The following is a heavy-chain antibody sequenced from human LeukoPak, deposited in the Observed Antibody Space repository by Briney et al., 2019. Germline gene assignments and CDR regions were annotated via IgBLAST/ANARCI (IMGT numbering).Heavy chain of an antibody. Sequence: KSGGSLRLSCAASGFTFSSYSMNWVRQAPGKGLEWVSSISSSSSYIYYADSVKGRFTISRDNAKNSLYLQMNSLRAEDTAVYYCAGNSGSSPAYDYWGQGTLVTVSS. CDR3: AGNSGSSPAYDY. D-gene: IGHD1-26*01. V-gene: IGHV3-21*01. J-gene: IGHJ4*02. CDR2: ISSSSSYI. CDR1: GFTFSSYS.